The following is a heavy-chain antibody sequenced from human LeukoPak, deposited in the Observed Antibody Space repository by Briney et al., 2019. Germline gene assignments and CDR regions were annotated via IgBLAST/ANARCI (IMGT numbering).Heavy chain of an antibody. CDR3: ARQPSGYYDKSGYYPYYFDY. D-gene: IGHD3-22*01. V-gene: IGHV4-59*08. J-gene: IGHJ4*02. CDR1: GGSISSYY. CDR2: IFYNGDT. Sequence: PSENLSLTCTVSGGSISSYYWSWVRQPPGKGLEWIGYIFYNGDTKYDPSLKSRVTISLDTSKNKFSLNLSSVTAADTAVYYCARQPSGYYDKSGYYPYYFDYWGQGALVTVSS.